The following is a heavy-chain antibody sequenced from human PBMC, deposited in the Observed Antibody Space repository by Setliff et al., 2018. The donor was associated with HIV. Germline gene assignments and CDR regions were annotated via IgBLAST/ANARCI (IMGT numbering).Heavy chain of an antibody. D-gene: IGHD1-1*01. CDR1: EFTFSSYP. CDR2: VSYDGGEE. J-gene: IGHJ4*02. Sequence: PGGSLRLSCVASEFTFSSYPMHWARQAPGKGLEWVAVVSYDGGEEHYADSVKGRFTISRDNSKKMLYLQMNILRPEDTGVCYCARDLDAGTTKIFDYWGQGTLVTVSS. V-gene: IGHV3-30*04. CDR3: ARDLDAGTTKIFDY.